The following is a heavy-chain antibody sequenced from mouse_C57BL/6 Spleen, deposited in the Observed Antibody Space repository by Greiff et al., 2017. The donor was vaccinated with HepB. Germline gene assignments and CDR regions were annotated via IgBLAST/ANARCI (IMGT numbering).Heavy chain of an antibody. D-gene: IGHD2-3*01. CDR1: GFTFSDYG. Sequence: EVQGVESGGGLVKPGGSLKLSCAASGFTFSDYGMHWVRQAPEKGLEWVAYISSGSSTIYYADTVKGRFTISRDNAKNTLFLQMTSLRSEDTAMYYCARGFYDGYRYYYAMDYWGQGTSVTVSS. CDR3: ARGFYDGYRYYYAMDY. CDR2: ISSGSSTI. V-gene: IGHV5-17*01. J-gene: IGHJ4*01.